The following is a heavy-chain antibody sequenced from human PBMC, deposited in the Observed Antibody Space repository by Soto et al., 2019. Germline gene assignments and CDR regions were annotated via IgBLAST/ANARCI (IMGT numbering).Heavy chain of an antibody. CDR3: ARSQVGRTLDV. CDR1: RYTFTNFY. Sequence: EASVKVSCKASRYTFTNFYIHWLRQAPGQGLEWMGIINPSGGSTTYPQKFQGRVTMTRDTSTSTVHMELITLRSEDTAVYYCARSQVGRTLDVWGPGTTVTVSS. J-gene: IGHJ6*02. D-gene: IGHD1-26*01. CDR2: INPSGGST. V-gene: IGHV1-46*01.